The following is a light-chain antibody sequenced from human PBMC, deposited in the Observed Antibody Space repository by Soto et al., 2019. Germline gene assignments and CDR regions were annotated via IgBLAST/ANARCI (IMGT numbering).Light chain of an antibody. CDR1: QSVSSY. Sequence: EIVFTQSPATLSLSPGERATLSCRASQSVSSYLAWYQHKPGQAPRLLIYGASTRATGIPARFSGRGSGTEFTLTISSLQSVDFAVYYCQQYDNWPQTVGQGTKVDNK. V-gene: IGKV3-15*01. J-gene: IGKJ1*01. CDR2: GAS. CDR3: QQYDNWPQT.